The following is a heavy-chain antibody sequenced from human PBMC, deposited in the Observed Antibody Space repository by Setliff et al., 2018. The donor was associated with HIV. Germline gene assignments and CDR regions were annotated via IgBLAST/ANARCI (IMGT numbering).Heavy chain of an antibody. Sequence: TGGSLRLSCAASGFTFSSYAMSWVRQVPGQGLVWVSGIKNDGSDIFYVDSMKGRFTISRDNAKNRLYLQMNSLRAEDTALYYCARGYYGPDSWSQGTLVTVSS. D-gene: IGHD3-10*01. CDR2: IKNDGSDI. CDR1: GFTFSSYA. V-gene: IGHV3-74*01. CDR3: ARGYYGPDS. J-gene: IGHJ4*02.